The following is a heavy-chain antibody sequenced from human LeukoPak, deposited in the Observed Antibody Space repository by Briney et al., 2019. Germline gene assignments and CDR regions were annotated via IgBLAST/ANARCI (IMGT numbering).Heavy chain of an antibody. CDR1: GGSISSSSYC. J-gene: IGHJ4*02. Sequence: NTSETLSLTCTVSGGSISSSSYCWGWIRQPPGKGLEWIGSIYYSGSTYYNPSLKSRVTISVDTSKNQFSLKLSSVTAADTAVYYCARERRVVRDFDYWGQGTLVTVSS. V-gene: IGHV4-39*02. CDR2: IYYSGST. D-gene: IGHD3-10*01. CDR3: ARERRVVRDFDY.